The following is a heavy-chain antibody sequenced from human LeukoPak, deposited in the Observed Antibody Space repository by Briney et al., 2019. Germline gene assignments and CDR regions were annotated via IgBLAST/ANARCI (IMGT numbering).Heavy chain of an antibody. V-gene: IGHV3-48*02. CDR3: AREIYYYDSSGYTYYFDY. CDR1: GFTFSSYS. CDR2: ISSSSSTI. D-gene: IGHD3-22*01. Sequence: GGSLRLSCAASGFTFSSYSMNRVRQAPGKGLEWVSYISSSSSTIYYADSVKGRFTISRDNAKNSLYLQMNSLRDEDTAVYYCAREIYYYDSSGYTYYFDYWGQGTLVTVSS. J-gene: IGHJ4*02.